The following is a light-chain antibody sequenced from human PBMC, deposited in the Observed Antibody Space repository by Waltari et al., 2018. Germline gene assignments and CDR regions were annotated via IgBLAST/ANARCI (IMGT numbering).Light chain of an antibody. CDR1: SSDVDVYNY. CDR2: DVP. Sequence: QSALTQPRSVSGSPGQSVTVSCTGTSSDVDVYNYVSWYQQYPGKAPKLLIYDVPERTSGVPGCFSGSKHSNSASLTISGLRADDEADYYCCSYAGSYTFDVVFGGGTKLTVL. V-gene: IGLV2-11*01. CDR3: CSYAGSYTFDVV. J-gene: IGLJ2*01.